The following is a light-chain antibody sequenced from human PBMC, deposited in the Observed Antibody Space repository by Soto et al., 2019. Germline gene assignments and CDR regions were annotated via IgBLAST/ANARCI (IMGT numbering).Light chain of an antibody. J-gene: IGKJ5*01. CDR2: AAS. V-gene: IGKV1D-12*01. CDR3: QQANSFPIT. Sequence: IQITEPPSSVSASVVDRVTFTCRARHGISRWVACSQQEPPXXPXLXXYAASSLQTGGPPSFSGSGSATAFTPPISSLQPEDFATYYCQQANSFPITFGQGTRLEIK. CDR1: HGISRW.